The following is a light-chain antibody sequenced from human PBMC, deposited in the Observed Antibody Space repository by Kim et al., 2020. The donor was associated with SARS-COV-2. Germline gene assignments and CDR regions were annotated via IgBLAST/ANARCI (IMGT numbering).Light chain of an antibody. V-gene: IGLV1-44*01. CDR3: AAWEDSLNGPI. Sequence: QRVTLTCSGSRSNIGSNPVNCYQQLPGTAPNLLIFGNNQRPSGVPGPFSGSTSGTSASLAISGLQSEDEADYYCAAWEDSLNGPIFGGGTQLTVL. CDR2: GNN. J-gene: IGLJ2*01. CDR1: RSNIGSNP.